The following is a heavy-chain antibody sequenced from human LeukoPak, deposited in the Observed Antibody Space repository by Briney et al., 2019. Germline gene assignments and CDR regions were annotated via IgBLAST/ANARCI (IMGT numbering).Heavy chain of an antibody. CDR3: ARPYSYCGGDCPSWASDI. Sequence: ASVKVSCKASGYTFTGYYMHWVRQAPGQGLEWMGRINPNSGGTNYAQKFQGRVTMTRDTSISTAYMELSRLRSDDTAVYYCARPYSYCGGDCPSWASDIWGQGTMVTVSS. CDR1: GYTFTGYY. D-gene: IGHD2-21*02. CDR2: INPNSGGT. V-gene: IGHV1-2*06. J-gene: IGHJ3*02.